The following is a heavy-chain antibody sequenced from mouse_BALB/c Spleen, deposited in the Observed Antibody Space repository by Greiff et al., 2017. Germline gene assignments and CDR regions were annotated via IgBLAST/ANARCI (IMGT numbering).Heavy chain of an antibody. V-gene: IGHV1S81*02. Sequence: VQLQQPGAELVKPGASVKLSCKASGYTFTSYWMHWVKQRPGQGLEWIGEINPSNGRTNYNEKFKSKATLTVDKPSSTAYMQLSSLTSEDSAVYYCARVGPYGYDRAMDYWGQGTSVTVSS. CDR1: GYTFTSYW. CDR2: INPSNGRT. D-gene: IGHD2-2*01. J-gene: IGHJ4*01. CDR3: ARVGPYGYDRAMDY.